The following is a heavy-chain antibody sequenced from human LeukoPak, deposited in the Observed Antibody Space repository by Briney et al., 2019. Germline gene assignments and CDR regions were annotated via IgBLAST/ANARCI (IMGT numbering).Heavy chain of an antibody. CDR3: ARAENSGSGGLDP. CDR2: ITSSSHYI. J-gene: IGHJ5*02. V-gene: IGHV3-21*01. CDR1: GFTVSSNS. D-gene: IGHD2-15*01. Sequence: MSGGSLRLSCTVSGFTVSSNSMSWVRQAPGKGLEWVSRITSSSHYIYYADSVKGRFTISRDNAKNSLYMDMSSLRADDTAVYYCARAENSGSGGLDPWGQGTLVTVSS.